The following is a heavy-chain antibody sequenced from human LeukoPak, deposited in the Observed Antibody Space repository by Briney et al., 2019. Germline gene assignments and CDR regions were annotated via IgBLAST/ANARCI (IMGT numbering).Heavy chain of an antibody. CDR1: GFTFSSYA. CDR3: AKEGDGYMLDY. J-gene: IGHJ4*02. D-gene: IGHD5-24*01. V-gene: IGHV3-30-3*01. CDR2: ISYDGSNK. Sequence: PGGSLRLSCAGSGFTFSSYAMHWVRQAPGKGLEWVAVISYDGSNKYYADSVKGRFTISRDNSKNTLYLQMNSLRAEDTAVYYCAKEGDGYMLDYWGQGTLVTVSS.